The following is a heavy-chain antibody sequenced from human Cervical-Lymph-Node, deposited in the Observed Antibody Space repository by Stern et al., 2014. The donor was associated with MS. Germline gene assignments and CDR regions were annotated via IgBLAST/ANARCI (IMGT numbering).Heavy chain of an antibody. V-gene: IGHV3-23*04. CDR3: AKQYFDSSGYSYYYGMDV. D-gene: IGHD3-22*01. CDR1: GFTFNKYA. J-gene: IGHJ6*02. Sequence: EVQLVESGGDLVQPGGSLRLSCAASGFTFNKYAMNWVRQAPWKGLEWVSTIRGSGGSIYYADYVKGRFTISRDNSENTLYLQMHSLRAEDTAIYYCAKQYFDSSGYSYYYGMDVWGQGTTVTVSS. CDR2: IRGSGGSI.